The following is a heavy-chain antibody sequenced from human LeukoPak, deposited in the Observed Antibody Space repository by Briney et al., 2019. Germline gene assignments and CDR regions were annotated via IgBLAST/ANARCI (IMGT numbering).Heavy chain of an antibody. CDR3: ARVPSHNSPGSGSYAVHYYYYYYMDV. D-gene: IGHD3-10*01. CDR1: GYTFTSYG. J-gene: IGHJ6*03. Sequence: GASVKVSCTASGYTFTSYGISWVRQAPGQGLEWMGWISAYNGNTNYAQKLQGRVTMTTDTSTSTAYMELRSLRSDDTAVYYCARVPSHNSPGSGSYAVHYYYYYYMDVWGKGTTVTVSS. V-gene: IGHV1-18*01. CDR2: ISAYNGNT.